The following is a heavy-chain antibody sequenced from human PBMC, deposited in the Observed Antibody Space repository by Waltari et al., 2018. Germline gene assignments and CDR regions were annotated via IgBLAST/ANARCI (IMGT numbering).Heavy chain of an antibody. D-gene: IGHD2-21*02. CDR1: GFIVSPNY. V-gene: IGHV3-53*01. J-gene: IGHJ4*02. CDR2: IYNDGTK. Sequence: EVQLVESGGGVIQPGGSLRLSCAASGFIVSPNYMSWVRPAPGKGLEWVSVIYNDGTKLYADSVKGRFTVSRDNSKNMVHLQMGSLRAEDTAVYYCATDGDGDCSLCLAQWGQGTLVTVSS. CDR3: ATDGDGDCSLCLAQ.